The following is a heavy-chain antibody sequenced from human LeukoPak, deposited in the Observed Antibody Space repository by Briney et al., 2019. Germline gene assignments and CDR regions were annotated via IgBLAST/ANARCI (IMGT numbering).Heavy chain of an antibody. CDR3: ARQYTAMVAQYYFDY. Sequence: SETLSLTCTVSGGSISSSSYYWGWIRQPPGKGLEWIGSIYYSGSTYYHPSLKSRVTISVDTSKNQFSLKLSSVTAADTAVYYCARQYTAMVAQYYFDYWGQGTLVTVSS. D-gene: IGHD5-18*01. CDR1: GGSISSSSYY. V-gene: IGHV4-39*01. J-gene: IGHJ4*02. CDR2: IYYSGST.